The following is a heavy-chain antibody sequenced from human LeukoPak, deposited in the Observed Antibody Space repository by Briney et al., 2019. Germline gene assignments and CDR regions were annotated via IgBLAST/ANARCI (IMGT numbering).Heavy chain of an antibody. CDR3: AKDGGYSGYDFYYYYMDV. Sequence: PGGSLRLSCAASGFTFSSYSRNWVRQAPGKGLEWVSYISSSSSTIYYADSVKGRFTISREHSKNTLYLQMNSLRAQDTPVYYCAKDGGYSGYDFYYYYMDVWGKGTTLTVSS. CDR1: GFTFSSYS. D-gene: IGHD5-12*01. J-gene: IGHJ6*03. CDR2: ISSSSSTI. V-gene: IGHV3-48*01.